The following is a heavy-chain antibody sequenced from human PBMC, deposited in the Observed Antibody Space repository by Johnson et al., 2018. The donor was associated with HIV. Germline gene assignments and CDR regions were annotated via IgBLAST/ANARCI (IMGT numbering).Heavy chain of an antibody. J-gene: IGHJ3*02. CDR1: GFTFSRYA. Sequence: QVQLVESGGGVVQPGRSLRLSCAASGFTFSRYALHWVRQAPGKGLEWVAVISYDGSHKYYADSVKGRFTISRDNSKNTLYLQMNSLRADDTAVYFCARVNFPSTGPSLRRVGAFDIWGQGTMVTVSS. D-gene: IGHD3-10*01. CDR2: ISYDGSHK. CDR3: ARVNFPSTGPSLRRVGAFDI. V-gene: IGHV3-30*04.